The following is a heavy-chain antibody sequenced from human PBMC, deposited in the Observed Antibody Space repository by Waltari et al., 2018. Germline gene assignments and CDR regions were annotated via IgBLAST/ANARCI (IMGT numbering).Heavy chain of an antibody. V-gene: IGHV3-7*01. D-gene: IGHD2-2*01. J-gene: IGHJ4*02. CDR1: GFTFSRYW. Sequence: DVQLVESGGGLVQPGGSLRLSCGASGFTFSRYWMSWVRQTPGKGLQWVANINYDGSQKYYVDSVKGRFTISRDNAKNSVYLQMNSLRVEDTAVYYCAKSRGCEYWGQGALITVSS. CDR3: AKSRGCEY. CDR2: INYDGSQK.